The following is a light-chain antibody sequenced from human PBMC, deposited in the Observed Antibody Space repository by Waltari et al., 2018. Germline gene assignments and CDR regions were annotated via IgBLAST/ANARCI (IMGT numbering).Light chain of an antibody. CDR2: DVS. CDR1: TSDISTYNR. Sequence: QSALTQPPSVSGSPGQSVTISCPGSTSDISTYNRFSWYQQTPGTAPKLIISDVSNWPSGVPDRFSGSKSGNTASLTISGLQAEDEADYYCSSYTSSNTLIFGGGTKLTVL. J-gene: IGLJ2*01. CDR3: SSYTSSNTLI. V-gene: IGLV2-18*02.